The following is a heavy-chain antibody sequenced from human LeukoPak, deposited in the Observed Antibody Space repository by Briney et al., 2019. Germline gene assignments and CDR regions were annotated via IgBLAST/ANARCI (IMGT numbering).Heavy chain of an antibody. CDR2: INPNSGGT. J-gene: IGHJ4*02. Sequence: ASVKVSCKASGYTFTGYYMHWVRQAPGQGLEWMGWINPNSGGTNYAQKFQGRVTMTRDTSISTAYMELSRLRSDDTAVYYCARVQTRGYSYGPLNYWGQGTLATVSS. D-gene: IGHD5-18*01. CDR3: ARVQTRGYSYGPLNY. CDR1: GYTFTGYY. V-gene: IGHV1-2*02.